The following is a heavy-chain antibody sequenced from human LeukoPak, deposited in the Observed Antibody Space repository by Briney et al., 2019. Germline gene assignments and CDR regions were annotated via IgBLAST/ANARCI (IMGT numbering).Heavy chain of an antibody. D-gene: IGHD6-19*01. CDR3: ARDGGSAWFLDY. CDR2: ISSSGNTT. CDR1: GFTFSSYE. Sequence: GGSLRLSCAASGFTFSSYEMNWVRQAPGKGLEWVSYISSSGNTTYNADSVKGRFSITRDNAKNSLYLQMNSLRAEDTAAYYCARDGGSAWFLDYWGQGTLVTVSS. V-gene: IGHV3-48*03. J-gene: IGHJ4*02.